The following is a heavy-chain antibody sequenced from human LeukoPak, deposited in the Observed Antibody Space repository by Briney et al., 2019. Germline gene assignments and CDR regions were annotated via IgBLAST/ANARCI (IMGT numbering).Heavy chain of an antibody. J-gene: IGHJ4*02. Sequence: SETLSLTCTVSGGSISSSYYYWGWIRQPPGKGLEWIGSIYYSGSTNYNPSLKSRVTISVDTSKNQFSLKLSSVTAADTAVYYCARYYYDSSGYGSRSFDYWGQGTLVTVSS. CDR3: ARYYYDSSGYGSRSFDY. D-gene: IGHD3-22*01. V-gene: IGHV4-39*07. CDR2: IYYSGST. CDR1: GGSISSSYYY.